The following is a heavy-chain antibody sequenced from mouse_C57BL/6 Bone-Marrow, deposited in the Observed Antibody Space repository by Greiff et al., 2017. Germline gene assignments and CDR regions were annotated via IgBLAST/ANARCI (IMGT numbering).Heavy chain of an antibody. CDR3: ARKRLRRTGFAY. CDR2: ISSGSSTI. Sequence: EVQLVESGGGLVKPGGSLKLSCAASGFTFSDYGMHWVRQAPEKGLEWVAYISSGSSTIYYADTVKGRFTISRDNAKYTLFLQMTGLRSEDTAMYYCARKRLRRTGFAYWGQGTLVTVSA. V-gene: IGHV5-17*01. J-gene: IGHJ3*01. CDR1: GFTFSDYG. D-gene: IGHD2-4*01.